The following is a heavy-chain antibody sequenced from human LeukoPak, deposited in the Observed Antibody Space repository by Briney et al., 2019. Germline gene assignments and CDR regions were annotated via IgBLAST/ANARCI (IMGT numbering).Heavy chain of an antibody. CDR2: ISGSGGST. CDR3: AKERPWELDY. J-gene: IGHJ4*02. Sequence: GGSLRLSCATSGFALSSYAMSWVRQAPGKGLEWVSGISGSGGSTYYADSVKGRFTISRDNSKNTLYLQMNSLRAEDTAVYYCAKERPWELDYWGQGTLVTVSS. V-gene: IGHV3-23*01. D-gene: IGHD1-26*01. CDR1: GFALSSYA.